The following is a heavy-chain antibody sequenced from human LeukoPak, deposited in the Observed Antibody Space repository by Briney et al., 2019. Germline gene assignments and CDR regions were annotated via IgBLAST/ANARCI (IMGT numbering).Heavy chain of an antibody. CDR1: GFTFSSYA. D-gene: IGHD6-13*01. V-gene: IGHV3-23*01. CDR3: AKDPAAAGFDY. Sequence: GGSLRLSCAVSGFTFSSYAMSWVRQAPGKGLEWVSAISGSGGTTYCADPVKGRFTISRDNSKNTLYLQMNSLRVEDTAVYYCAKDPAAAGFDYWGQGTLVTVSS. J-gene: IGHJ4*02. CDR2: ISGSGGTT.